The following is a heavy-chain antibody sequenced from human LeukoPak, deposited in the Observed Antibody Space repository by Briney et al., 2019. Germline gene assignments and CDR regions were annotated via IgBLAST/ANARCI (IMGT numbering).Heavy chain of an antibody. CDR2: IPYDGSNN. J-gene: IGHJ4*02. CDR3: AKDGGNYEIDY. V-gene: IGHV3-30*02. D-gene: IGHD4-11*01. CDR1: GFTFSSYV. Sequence: PGGSLRLSCAASGFTFSSYVMHWVRQAPGKGLEWVVFIPYDGSNNYYTDSVKGRFTISRDNSKNTLYLQMNSLRAEDTALYYCAKDGGNYEIDYWGQGTLVTVSA.